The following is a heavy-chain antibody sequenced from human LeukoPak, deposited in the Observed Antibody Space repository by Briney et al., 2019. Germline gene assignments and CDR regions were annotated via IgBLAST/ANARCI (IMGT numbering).Heavy chain of an antibody. Sequence: GASVKVSCKASGYTFTGYYMHWVRQAPGQGLEWMGWINPNSGGTNYAQKFQGRVTMTRDTSISTAYMELSRLRSEDTAVYYCARAPGGYSYGHNWFDPWGQGTLVTVSS. J-gene: IGHJ5*02. CDR3: ARAPGGYSYGHNWFDP. CDR2: INPNSGGT. CDR1: GYTFTGYY. D-gene: IGHD5-18*01. V-gene: IGHV1-2*02.